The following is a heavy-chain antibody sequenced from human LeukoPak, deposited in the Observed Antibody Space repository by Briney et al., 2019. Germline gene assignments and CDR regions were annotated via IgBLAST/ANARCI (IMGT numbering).Heavy chain of an antibody. J-gene: IGHJ4*02. V-gene: IGHV4-30-4*01. CDR3: ARGGWYSSSWYGY. Sequence: PSETLSLTCTVSGGSISSGDYYWSWIRQPPGKGLEWIGYIYYSGSTYYNPSLKSRVTISVDTSKNQFSLKLSSVTAADTAVYYCARGGWYSSSWYGYWGQGTLVTVSS. D-gene: IGHD6-13*01. CDR1: GGSISSGDYY. CDR2: IYYSGST.